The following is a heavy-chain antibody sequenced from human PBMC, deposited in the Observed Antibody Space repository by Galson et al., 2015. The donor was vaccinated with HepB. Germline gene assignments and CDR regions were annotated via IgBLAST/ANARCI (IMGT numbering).Heavy chain of an antibody. CDR2: IIPILGIA. CDR3: AGGAWDGYSDY. CDR1: GGTFSSYA. D-gene: IGHD1-26*01. J-gene: IGHJ4*02. V-gene: IGHV1-69*04. Sequence: SVKVSCKASGGTFSSYAISWVRQAPGQGLEWMGRIIPILGIANYAQKFQGRVTITADKSTSTAYMELSSLRSEDTAVYYCAGGAWDGYSDYWGQGTLVTVSS.